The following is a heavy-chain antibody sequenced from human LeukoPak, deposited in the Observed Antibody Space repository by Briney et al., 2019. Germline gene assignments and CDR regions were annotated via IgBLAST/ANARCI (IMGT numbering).Heavy chain of an antibody. CDR1: GYTSTNNA. CDR2: INTNTGNP. J-gene: IGHJ4*02. CDR3: GRDPKLGIRGYTYGYIDH. Sequence: GASVKVSCKTSGYTSTNNAINWVRQAPGQGLEWMGWINTNTGNPSHAQGFFTGRYVFSLDTSASTAYLQINGLKADDTAVYYCGRDPKLGIRGYTYGYIDHWGQGTLLTVAS. V-gene: IGHV7-4-1*02. D-gene: IGHD5-18*01.